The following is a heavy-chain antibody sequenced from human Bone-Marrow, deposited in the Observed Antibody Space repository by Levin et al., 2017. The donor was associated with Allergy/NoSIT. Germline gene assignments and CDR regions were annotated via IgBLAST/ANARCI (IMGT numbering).Heavy chain of an antibody. Sequence: GGSLRLSCAASGFTFSSYGMHWVRQAPGKGLEWVAVISYDGSNKYYADSVKGRFTISRDNSKNTLYLQMNSLRAEDTAVYYCAKDCYYGYFDYWGQGTLVTVSS. CDR1: GFTFSSYG. CDR3: AKDCYYGYFDY. J-gene: IGHJ4*02. V-gene: IGHV3-30*18. D-gene: IGHD3-22*01. CDR2: ISYDGSNK.